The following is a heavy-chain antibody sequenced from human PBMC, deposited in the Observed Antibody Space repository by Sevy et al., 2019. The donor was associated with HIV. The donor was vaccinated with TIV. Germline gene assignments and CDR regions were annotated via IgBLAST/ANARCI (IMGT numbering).Heavy chain of an antibody. CDR1: GGSITSLY. Sequence: ETLSLTCTVSGGSITSLYWSWIRQPPGKGLEWIANICYNGHINYNPSLKSRVTLSLDTSKNQFSLRLSSVTAADTAMYYCAGENAWGRGYSWGQGTLVTVSS. D-gene: IGHD1-26*01. V-gene: IGHV4-59*08. J-gene: IGHJ4*02. CDR2: ICYNGHI. CDR3: AGENAWGRGYS.